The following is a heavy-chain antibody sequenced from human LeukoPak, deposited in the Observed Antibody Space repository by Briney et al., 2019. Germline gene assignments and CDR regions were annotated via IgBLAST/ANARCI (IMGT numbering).Heavy chain of an antibody. Sequence: GGSLRLSCAASGFTVSSNYMSWVRQAPGKGLEWVSVIYSGGSTYYADSVKGRFTISRDNSKNTLYLQMNSLRAEDTAVYYCARDSGYYDSSGYYYSDYWGQGTLVTVSS. CDR2: IYSGGST. V-gene: IGHV3-53*01. J-gene: IGHJ4*02. CDR3: ARDSGYYDSSGYYYSDY. CDR1: GFTVSSNY. D-gene: IGHD3-22*01.